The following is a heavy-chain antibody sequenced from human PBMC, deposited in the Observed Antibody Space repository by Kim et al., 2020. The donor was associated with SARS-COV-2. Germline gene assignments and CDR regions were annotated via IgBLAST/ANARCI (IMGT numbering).Heavy chain of an antibody. CDR1: GGSISSYY. D-gene: IGHD3-10*02. V-gene: IGHV4-59*13. CDR3: ARTRIGESLNFDY. J-gene: IGHJ4*02. CDR2: IYYSGST. Sequence: SETLSLTCTVSGGSISSYYWSWIRQPPGKGLEWIGYIYYSGSTNYNPSLKSRVTISVDTSKNQFSLKLSSVTAADTAVYYCARTRIGESLNFDYWGPGTLVTVSS.